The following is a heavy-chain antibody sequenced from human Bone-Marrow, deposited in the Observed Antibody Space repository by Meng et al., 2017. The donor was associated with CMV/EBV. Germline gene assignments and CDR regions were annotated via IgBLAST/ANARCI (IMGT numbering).Heavy chain of an antibody. CDR3: AHRAVTRRMDAFDI. Sequence: SWFSLSTSGVGVGWLPPPPGQALDSLALIYWNDDKRYTPSLKRRLTITKDTSKNLVILTMTNMDPVDTATYYCAHRAVTRRMDAFDIWGQGTMVTVSS. CDR1: WFSLSTSGVG. D-gene: IGHD4-17*01. V-gene: IGHV2-5*01. J-gene: IGHJ3*02. CDR2: IYWNDDK.